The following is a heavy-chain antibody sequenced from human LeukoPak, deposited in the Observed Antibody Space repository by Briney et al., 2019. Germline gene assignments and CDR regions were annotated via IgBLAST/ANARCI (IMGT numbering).Heavy chain of an antibody. CDR2: VHYSGTT. D-gene: IGHD7-27*01. J-gene: IGHJ6*02. CDR1: SGSISSYF. CDR3: ARVLNWGSFNYYFGMDV. V-gene: IGHV4-59*01. Sequence: SETLSLTCIVSSGSISSYFWRWIRQPPGKGLEWIGYVHYSGTTNYNPSLRGRVTISVDTSKNQFSLKLSSVTAADTAVYYCARVLNWGSFNYYFGMDVWGQGTTVTVSS.